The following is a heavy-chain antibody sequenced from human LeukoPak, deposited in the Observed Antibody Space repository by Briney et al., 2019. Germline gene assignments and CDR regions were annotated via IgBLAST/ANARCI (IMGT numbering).Heavy chain of an antibody. Sequence: PGGSLRLSCAASGFTFSSYAMTWVRQAPGKGLEWVSAISGSGGSTYYADSVKGRFTISRDNSKNTLYLQMNSLRAEDTAVYYCAKDRRAARGVGAFDIWGQGTMVTVSS. CDR3: AKDRRAARGVGAFDI. J-gene: IGHJ3*02. CDR1: GFTFSSYA. D-gene: IGHD6-6*01. CDR2: ISGSGGST. V-gene: IGHV3-23*01.